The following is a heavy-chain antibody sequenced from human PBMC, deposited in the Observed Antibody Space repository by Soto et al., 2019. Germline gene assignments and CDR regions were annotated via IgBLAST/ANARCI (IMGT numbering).Heavy chain of an antibody. Sequence: QVQLVQSGAEVKKPGSSVKVSCKASGGTFSSYTISWVRQAPGQGLEWMGSIIPILGIANYAQKFPGRVTXTXDXXTSTAHRELCSLRSEDTAVYYCARDCSSTSCYAYPWGQGTLVTVSS. CDR1: GGTFSSYT. V-gene: IGHV1-69*02. J-gene: IGHJ5*02. D-gene: IGHD2-2*01. CDR2: IIPILGIA. CDR3: ARDCSSTSCYAYP.